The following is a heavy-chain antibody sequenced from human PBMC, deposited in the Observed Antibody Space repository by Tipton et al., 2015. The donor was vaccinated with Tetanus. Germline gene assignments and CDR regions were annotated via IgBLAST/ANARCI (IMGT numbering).Heavy chain of an antibody. V-gene: IGHV4-31*03. CDR3: ARVSRRNFYFDY. J-gene: IGHJ4*02. CDR1: GDSISSGPYS. Sequence: TLSLTCTVSGDSISSGPYSWSWLRQHPGKGLKLIGYIYYSGTSYISPSLTRRVSIAVDTSRNQFSLNLTSVTVADSAVYFCARVSRRNFYFDYWGPGAQVTVSS. D-gene: IGHD2/OR15-2a*01. CDR2: IYYSGTS.